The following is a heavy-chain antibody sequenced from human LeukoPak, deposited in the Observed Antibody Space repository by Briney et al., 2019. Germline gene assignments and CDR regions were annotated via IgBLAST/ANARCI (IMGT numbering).Heavy chain of an antibody. CDR3: ARGSGIAVAGFDY. V-gene: IGHV4-34*01. CDR2: INHSGST. D-gene: IGHD6-19*01. Sequence: PSETLSLTCAVYGGSFSGYYWSWIRQPPGKGLEWIGEINHSGSTNYNPSLKSRVTISVDTSKNQFSLKLSSVTAADTAVYYCARGSGIAVAGFDYWGQGTLVTVSS. CDR1: GGSFSGYY. J-gene: IGHJ4*02.